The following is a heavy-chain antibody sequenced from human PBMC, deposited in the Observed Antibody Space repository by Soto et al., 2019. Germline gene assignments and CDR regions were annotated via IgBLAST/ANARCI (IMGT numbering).Heavy chain of an antibody. Sequence: EVQLVESGGGLVKPGGTLRLSCAASGFTFSNAWMSWVRQAPGKWLEWVGRIKSKTDGGTTDYAAPVKGRFTISRDDSKNTLYLQMNSLKTEDTAVYYCTTDQIAVAGPYYYYYGMDVWCQGTTVTVSS. D-gene: IGHD6-19*01. CDR2: IKSKTDGGTT. V-gene: IGHV3-15*01. CDR1: GFTFSNAW. J-gene: IGHJ6*02. CDR3: TTDQIAVAGPYYYYYGMDV.